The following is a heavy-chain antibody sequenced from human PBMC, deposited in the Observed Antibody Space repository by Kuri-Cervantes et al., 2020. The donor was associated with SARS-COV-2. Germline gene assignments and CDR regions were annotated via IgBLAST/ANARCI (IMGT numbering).Heavy chain of an antibody. CDR2: INPMFHKA. J-gene: IGHJ4*02. Sequence: SVKVSCKASGGTFSSYPLSWVRQAPGQGLEWMGEINPMFHKANFAEEFQGRVTLTTVESTSTAYMELSSLTSQDTAVYYCARQGRRGPFFDYWGQGTLVTVSS. V-gene: IGHV1-69*05. CDR1: GGTFSSYP. CDR3: ARQGRRGPFFDY. D-gene: IGHD1-26*01.